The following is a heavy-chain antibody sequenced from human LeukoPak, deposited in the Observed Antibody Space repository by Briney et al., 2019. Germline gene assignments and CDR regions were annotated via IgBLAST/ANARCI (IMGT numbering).Heavy chain of an antibody. Sequence: SETLSLTCAVYGGSFSAYYWTWIRQPPGKGLEWIGEINHSGSTNYYPSLKSRVTISVDTSKNQFSLKLSSVTAADAAVYYCARRSSGYSGSSNYYYMDVWGKGTTVTVFS. CDR1: GGSFSAYY. CDR2: INHSGST. CDR3: ARRSSGYSGSSNYYYMDV. J-gene: IGHJ6*03. V-gene: IGHV4-34*01. D-gene: IGHD3-22*01.